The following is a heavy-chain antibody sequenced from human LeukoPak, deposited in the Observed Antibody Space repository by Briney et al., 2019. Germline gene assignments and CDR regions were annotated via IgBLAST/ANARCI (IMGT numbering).Heavy chain of an antibody. V-gene: IGHV4-59*01. CDR1: GGSISSYY. J-gene: IGHJ5*02. CDR2: IYYSGST. Sequence: SETLSLTCTVSGGSISSYYWSWIRQPPGKGLEWIGYIYYSGSTNYNPSLKSRVTISVDTSKNQFSLKLSSVTAADTAVYYCARKRDNWNYDWFDPWGQGTLVTVSS. CDR3: ARKRDNWNYDWFDP. D-gene: IGHD1-7*01.